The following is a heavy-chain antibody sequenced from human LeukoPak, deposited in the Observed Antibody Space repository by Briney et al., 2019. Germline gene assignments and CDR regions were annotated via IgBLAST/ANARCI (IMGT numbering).Heavy chain of an antibody. CDR1: GFTFSSSTFGSYT. Sequence: GESPRLSCATSGFTFSSSTFGSYTMNWVRQAPGKGLEWVSSISSTGTYIYYTDSVKGRFTISRDIANSLLYLQMNSLRADDTAVYYCARDLDYSTGFDYWGQGTLVTVSS. J-gene: IGHJ4*02. CDR2: ISSTGTYI. V-gene: IGHV3-21*01. CDR3: ARDLDYSTGFDY. D-gene: IGHD4-11*01.